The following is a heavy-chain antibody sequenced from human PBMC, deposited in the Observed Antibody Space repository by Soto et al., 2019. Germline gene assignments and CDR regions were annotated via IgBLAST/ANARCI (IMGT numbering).Heavy chain of an antibody. CDR1: GYSFTNYW. CDR3: ARLWFGELSNYCDY. CDR2: IYPGDSDT. V-gene: IGHV5-51*01. J-gene: IGHJ4*02. D-gene: IGHD3-10*01. Sequence: GESLKISCKGSGYSFTNYWIGWVRQMPGKGLEWMGSIYPGDSDTTYSPSFQGQVTISADKSISTAYLHWSSLEASDTAMYYCARLWFGELSNYCDYWGQGTLVTVSS.